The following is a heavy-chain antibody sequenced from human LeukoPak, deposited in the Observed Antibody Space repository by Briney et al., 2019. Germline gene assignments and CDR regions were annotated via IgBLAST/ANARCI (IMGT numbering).Heavy chain of an antibody. Sequence: SETLSLTCTVSGGSISSSSYFWGRIRQPPGKGLEWIGTIYYSGTTYYNPSLKSRVTFSLDTSNNQSSLKLSSVTAADTAVYFCARHNPFRPVPDYWGQGTLVTVSS. CDR3: ARHNPFRPVPDY. J-gene: IGHJ4*02. CDR2: IYYSGTT. D-gene: IGHD2/OR15-2a*01. CDR1: GGSISSSSYF. V-gene: IGHV4-39*01.